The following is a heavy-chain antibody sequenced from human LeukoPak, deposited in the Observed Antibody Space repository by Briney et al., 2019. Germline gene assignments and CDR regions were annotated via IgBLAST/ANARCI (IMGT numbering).Heavy chain of an antibody. CDR2: IIPIFGTA. Sequence: SVTVSCKASGGTFSSYAISWVRQAPGQGLEWMGGIIPIFGTANYAQKFQGRVTITADKSTSTAYMELSSLRSEDTAVYYCARDNSVGDVAWWFDPWGQGTLVTVSS. D-gene: IGHD1-26*01. V-gene: IGHV1-69*06. J-gene: IGHJ5*02. CDR1: GGTFSSYA. CDR3: ARDNSVGDVAWWFDP.